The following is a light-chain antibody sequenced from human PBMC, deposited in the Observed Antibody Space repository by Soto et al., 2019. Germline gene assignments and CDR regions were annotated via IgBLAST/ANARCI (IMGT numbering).Light chain of an antibody. CDR1: QSIIKW. V-gene: IGKV1-5*03. CDR3: QQYSKYPVS. J-gene: IGKJ5*01. CDR2: KAS. Sequence: IQMTQSPSTLSASVGDRVNISCRVSQSIIKWLAWYRQKPGKVPELLIYKASTLESGVPSRFSGSGSGTEFTLTISSLQPDDLATYCCQQYSKYPVSFGQGTRLEI.